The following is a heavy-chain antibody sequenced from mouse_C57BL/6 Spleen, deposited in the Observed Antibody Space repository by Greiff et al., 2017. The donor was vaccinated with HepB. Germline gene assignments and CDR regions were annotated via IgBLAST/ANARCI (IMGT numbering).Heavy chain of an antibody. J-gene: IGHJ2*01. CDR3: AREKILPKDYYFDY. CDR1: GFTFSDYY. Sequence: EVQRVESEGGLVQPGSSMKLSCTASGFTFSDYYMAWVRQVPEKGLEWVANINYDGSSTYYLDSLKSRFIISRDNAKNILYLQMSSLKSEDTATYYCAREKILPKDYYFDYWGQGTTLTVSS. V-gene: IGHV5-16*01. CDR2: INYDGSST. D-gene: IGHD1-1*01.